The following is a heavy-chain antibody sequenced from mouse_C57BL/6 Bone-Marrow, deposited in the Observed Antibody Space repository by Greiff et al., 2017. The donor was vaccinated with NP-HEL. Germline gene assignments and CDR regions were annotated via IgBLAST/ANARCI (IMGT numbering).Heavy chain of an antibody. D-gene: IGHD3-2*02. CDR1: GYTFTSYG. CDR2: IYPRSGNT. CDR3: ARWGTAQALLAY. J-gene: IGHJ3*01. Sequence: QVHVKQSGAELARPGASVKLSCKASGYTFTSYGISWVKQRTGQGLEWIGEIYPRSGNTYYNEKFKGKAILTADKSSSTAYMELRSLTSEDSAVYFCARWGTAQALLAYWGQGTLVTVSA. V-gene: IGHV1-81*01.